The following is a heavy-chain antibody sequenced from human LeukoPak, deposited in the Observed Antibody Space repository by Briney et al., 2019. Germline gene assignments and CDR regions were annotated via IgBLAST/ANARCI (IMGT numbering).Heavy chain of an antibody. J-gene: IGHJ4*02. V-gene: IGHV3-48*01. Sequence: PGGSLRLSCAASGFTFSSYSMNWVRQAPGKGLEWVSYISSSSSTIYYADSVKGRFTISRDNAKNSLYLQMNSLRAEDTAVYYCAREYYDILTGYYGSDYWGQGTLVTVSS. CDR3: AREYYDILTGYYGSDY. CDR1: GFTFSSYS. D-gene: IGHD3-9*01. CDR2: ISSSSSTI.